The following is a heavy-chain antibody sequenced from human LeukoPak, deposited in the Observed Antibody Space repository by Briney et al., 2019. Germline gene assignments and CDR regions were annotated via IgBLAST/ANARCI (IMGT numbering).Heavy chain of an antibody. V-gene: IGHV1-69*02. J-gene: IGHJ4*02. D-gene: IGHD2-21*01. CDR1: GGTFSSYT. CDR3: ASKGDTCCGGDCYSN. Sequence: SVKVSCKASGGTFSSYTISWVRQAPGQGLEWMGRIIPILGIANYAQKFQGRVTITADKSTSTAYMGLSSLRSEDTAVYYCASKGDTCCGGDCYSNWGQGTLVTVSS. CDR2: IIPILGIA.